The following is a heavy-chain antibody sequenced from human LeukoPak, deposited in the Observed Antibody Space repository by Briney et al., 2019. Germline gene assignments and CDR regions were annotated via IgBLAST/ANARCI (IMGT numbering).Heavy chain of an antibody. CDR3: ARDRDVVVPAAGGLDP. Sequence: VASVKVSCKASGYTFTSYYMHWVRQAPGQGLECMGIINPSGGSTSYAQKFQGRVTMTRDTSTSTVYMELSSLRSEDTAVYYCARDRDVVVPAAGGLDPWGQGTLVTVSS. D-gene: IGHD2-2*01. CDR1: GYTFTSYY. CDR2: INPSGGST. V-gene: IGHV1-46*03. J-gene: IGHJ5*02.